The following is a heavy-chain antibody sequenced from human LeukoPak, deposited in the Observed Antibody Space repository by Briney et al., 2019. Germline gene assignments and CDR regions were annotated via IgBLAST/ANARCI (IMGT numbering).Heavy chain of an antibody. CDR2: ICSSGST. CDR3: ARFAYCGGHCWYYFDY. V-gene: IGHV4-59*01. CDR1: GGSISSYY. D-gene: IGHD2-21*02. J-gene: IGHJ4*02. Sequence: PSETLSLTCTVSGGSISSYYWSWIRQPPGKGLEWIGYICSSGSTNYNPSLKSRITISVDTSKNQFSLKLSSVTAADTAVYYCARFAYCGGHCWYYFDYWGQGSLVTVSS.